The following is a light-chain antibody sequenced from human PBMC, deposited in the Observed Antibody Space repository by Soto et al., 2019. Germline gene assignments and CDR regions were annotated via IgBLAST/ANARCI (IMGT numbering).Light chain of an antibody. CDR2: SAS. CDR1: QSVSSSN. V-gene: IGKV3-20*01. Sequence: EIVLTQSPGTLSLSPGERATLSCRASQSVSSSNLAWYQQKPGQAPRLLIYSASSRATGIPARFSGSGSGTDFTLTISNLQSEDSAIYYCQQYNNWPGTFGQGTKVDIK. CDR3: QQYNNWPGT. J-gene: IGKJ1*01.